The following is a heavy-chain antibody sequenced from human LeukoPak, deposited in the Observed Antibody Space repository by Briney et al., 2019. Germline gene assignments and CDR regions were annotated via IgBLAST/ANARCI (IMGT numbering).Heavy chain of an antibody. V-gene: IGHV1-69*13. CDR2: IIPIFGTA. Sequence: ASVKVSCKGSGYTFTNNGISWVRQAPGQGLEWMGGIIPIFGTANYAQKFQGRVTITADESTSTAYMELSSLRSEDTAVYYCARDNTMIVETVYYGMDVWGQGTTVTVSS. CDR1: GYTFTNNG. D-gene: IGHD3-22*01. CDR3: ARDNTMIVETVYYGMDV. J-gene: IGHJ6*02.